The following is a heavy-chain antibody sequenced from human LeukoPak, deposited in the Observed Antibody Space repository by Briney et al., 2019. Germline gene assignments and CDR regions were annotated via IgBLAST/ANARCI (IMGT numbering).Heavy chain of an antibody. V-gene: IGHV1-2*02. CDR1: GYTFTGYY. J-gene: IGHJ4*02. D-gene: IGHD2-15*01. Sequence: GASVKVSCKASGYTFTGYYMHWVRQAPGQGLEWMGWTNPNSGGTNYAQKFQGRVTMTRDTSISTAYMELSRLRSDDTAVYYCARSGTTRSYCSGGSCHNDYWGQGTLVTVSS. CDR2: TNPNSGGT. CDR3: ARSGTTRSYCSGGSCHNDY.